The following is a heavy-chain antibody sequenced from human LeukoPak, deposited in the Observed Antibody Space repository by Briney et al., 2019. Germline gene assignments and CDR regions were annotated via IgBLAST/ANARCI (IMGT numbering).Heavy chain of an antibody. Sequence: ASVKVSCRASGYTFTDYYTHWVRQAPGQGLEWMGWINPNGGGTNYAQKFQGSVTMTRDTSISTAYMELNRLTSDDTAVYYCAKGSYSISSFDYWGQGTLVTVSS. CDR3: AKGSYSISSFDY. D-gene: IGHD6-6*01. CDR2: INPNGGGT. CDR1: GYTFTDYY. V-gene: IGHV1-2*02. J-gene: IGHJ4*02.